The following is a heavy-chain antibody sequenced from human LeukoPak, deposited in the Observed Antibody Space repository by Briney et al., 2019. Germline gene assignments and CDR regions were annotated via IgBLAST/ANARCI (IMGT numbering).Heavy chain of an antibody. J-gene: IGHJ4*02. Sequence: PGGSLRLSCAASGFTFSSYGMHWVRQAPGKGLEWVSYISSSGSTIYYADSVKGRFTISRDNAKNSLYLQMNSLRAEDTAVYYCAREGGYYDILTGYYNLDYWGQGTLVTVSS. CDR3: AREGGYYDILTGYYNLDY. CDR2: ISSSGSTI. CDR1: GFTFSSYG. V-gene: IGHV3-48*04. D-gene: IGHD3-9*01.